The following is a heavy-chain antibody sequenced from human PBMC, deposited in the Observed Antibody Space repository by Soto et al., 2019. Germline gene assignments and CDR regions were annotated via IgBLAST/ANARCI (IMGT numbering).Heavy chain of an antibody. J-gene: IGHJ3*02. D-gene: IGHD3-10*01. CDR2: ISWNSGTK. Sequence: GGSLRLSCAASGFTFDDYAMHWVRQGPGKGLEWVSGISWNSGTKGYADSVKGRFTISRDNDKNTLYLQMNSLRAEDKALYYGAKGPEYGSGRYRAFDIWGQGTMVTVS. CDR3: AKGPEYGSGRYRAFDI. CDR1: GFTFDDYA. V-gene: IGHV3-9*01.